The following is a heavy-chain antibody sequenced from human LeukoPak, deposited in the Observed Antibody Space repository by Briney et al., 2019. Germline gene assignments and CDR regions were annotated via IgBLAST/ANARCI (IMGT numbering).Heavy chain of an antibody. CDR2: IYHSGST. J-gene: IGHJ3*02. CDR3: ARHRIAVAGAPYDAFDI. V-gene: IGHV4-38-2*01. Sequence: SETLSLTCAVSGYSISSGYYWGWIRQPPGKGLEWIGSIYHSGSTYYNPSLKSRVTISVDTSKNQSSLKLSSVTAADTAVYYCARHRIAVAGAPYDAFDIWGQGTMVTVSS. D-gene: IGHD6-19*01. CDR1: GYSISSGYY.